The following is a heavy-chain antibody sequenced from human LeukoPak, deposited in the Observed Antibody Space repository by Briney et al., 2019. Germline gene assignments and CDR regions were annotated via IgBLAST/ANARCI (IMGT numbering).Heavy chain of an antibody. CDR1: GYTFTGYY. Sequence: ASVKVSCKASGYTFTGYYMHWVRQAPGQGLEWMGWINPNSGGTNYAQKFQGRVTMTGDTSISTAYMELSRLRSDDTAVYYCEXXXGSYGLWPRVDYWGQGTLVTVSS. CDR2: INPNSGGT. CDR3: EXXXGSYGLWPRVDY. V-gene: IGHV1-2*02. D-gene: IGHD5-18*01. J-gene: IGHJ4*02.